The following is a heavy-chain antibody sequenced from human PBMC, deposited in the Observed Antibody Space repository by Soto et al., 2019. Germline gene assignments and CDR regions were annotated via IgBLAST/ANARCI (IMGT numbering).Heavy chain of an antibody. CDR1: GGSFSGYY. V-gene: IGHV4-34*01. Sequence: QVQLQQWGAGLLKPSETLSLTCAVYGGSFSGYYWSWIRQPPGKGLEWIGEINHSGSTNYNPSLKSRVTISVDTSKNQFSLKLSSVTAAGTAVYYCARDRGLRWSKGWFDPWGQGTLVTVSS. D-gene: IGHD4-17*01. CDR3: ARDRGLRWSKGWFDP. CDR2: INHSGST. J-gene: IGHJ5*02.